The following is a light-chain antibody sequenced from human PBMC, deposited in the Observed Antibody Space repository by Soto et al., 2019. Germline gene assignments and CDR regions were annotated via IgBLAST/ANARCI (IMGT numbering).Light chain of an antibody. V-gene: IGKV1-39*01. J-gene: IGKJ2*01. CDR1: QSINIY. CDR3: QQSYRSPYT. CDR2: AAS. Sequence: IQLTQSPSSLSASVGDRVTVTCRASQSINIYLNWYQQKPGKAPTLLIYAASSLQSGVPSRFSGGGSRTDFTLTISSLQPENFATYYCQQSYRSPYTFGQGTKLEI.